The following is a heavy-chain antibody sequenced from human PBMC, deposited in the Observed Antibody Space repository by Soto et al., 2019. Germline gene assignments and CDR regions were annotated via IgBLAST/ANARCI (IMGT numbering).Heavy chain of an antibody. CDR3: ARGGRYLEWFPWFDP. CDR1: GYTFASYN. Sequence: ASVKVSCKASGYTFASYNIYWVRQVKEQGLEWMGWMNPNSGDKGYAQKFLDRVIMTRDTTIKTAYLELTSLTSGDTAVYYCARGGRYLEWFPWFDPWGQGTLVTVSS. V-gene: IGHV1-8*01. CDR2: MNPNSGDK. D-gene: IGHD3-3*01. J-gene: IGHJ5*02.